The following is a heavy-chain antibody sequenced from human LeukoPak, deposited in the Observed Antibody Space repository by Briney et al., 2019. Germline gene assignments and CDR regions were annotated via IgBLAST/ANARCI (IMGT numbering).Heavy chain of an antibody. CDR2: ISYDESQK. CDR3: ARGSLWFGESSPYNWFDP. V-gene: IGHV3-30-3*01. J-gene: IGHJ5*02. Sequence: GGSLRLSCAASGFTFSSYWMNWACQAPGKGLEWVAVISYDESQKYYADSVKGRFTISRDNSKNTLYLHMNSLRAEDTAVYYCARGSLWFGESSPYNWFDPWGQGTLVTVSS. CDR1: GFTFSSYW. D-gene: IGHD3-10*01.